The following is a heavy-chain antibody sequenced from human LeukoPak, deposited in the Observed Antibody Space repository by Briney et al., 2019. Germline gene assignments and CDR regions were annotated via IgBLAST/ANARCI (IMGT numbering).Heavy chain of an antibody. Sequence: SETLSLTCTVSGGSISSYYWSWIRQPPGKGLEWIGYIYYSGSTSYSPSLKSRVTISLDTSKNQFSLKLTSVTAVDTAVYYCARYVSGSPGAFDIWGQGTMVTVSS. D-gene: IGHD3-10*01. CDR3: ARYVSGSPGAFDI. CDR1: GGSISSYY. CDR2: IYYSGST. V-gene: IGHV4-59*08. J-gene: IGHJ3*02.